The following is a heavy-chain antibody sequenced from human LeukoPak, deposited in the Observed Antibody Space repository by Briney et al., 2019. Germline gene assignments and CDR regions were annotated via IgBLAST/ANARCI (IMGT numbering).Heavy chain of an antibody. CDR1: GGSINYYY. Sequence: SETLSLTCTVSGGSINYYYWGWIRQPPGKELEWIAYIYYNGSTNYNPSLKSRVTISADTSKNQVSLKLSTVTAADTAVYYCGRSGYSYGYERRWVDPWGQGTLVTVSS. D-gene: IGHD5-18*01. V-gene: IGHV4-59*01. CDR2: IYYNGST. J-gene: IGHJ5*02. CDR3: GRSGYSYGYERRWVDP.